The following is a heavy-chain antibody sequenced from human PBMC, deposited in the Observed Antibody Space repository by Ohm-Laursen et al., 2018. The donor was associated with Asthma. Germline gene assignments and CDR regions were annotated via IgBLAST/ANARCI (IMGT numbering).Heavy chain of an antibody. CDR1: GFSVSRHF. V-gene: IGHV3-53*01. Sequence: SLRLSCTATGFSVSRHFMNWIRQGPEKELEWVSDIYPGGATFYADSVKGRFTISRDDSKNTLNLQMSSLRGDDTAVYYCARGQGSGDISGSDPFDLWGQGTTVIVSS. CDR3: ARGQGSGDISGSDPFDL. J-gene: IGHJ3*01. CDR2: IYPGGAT. D-gene: IGHD3-10*01.